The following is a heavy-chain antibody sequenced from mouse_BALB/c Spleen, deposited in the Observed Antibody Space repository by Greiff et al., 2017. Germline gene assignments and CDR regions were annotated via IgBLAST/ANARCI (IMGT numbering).Heavy chain of an antibody. CDR3: ARDRDYYGSSSYYAMDY. D-gene: IGHD1-1*01. CDR1: GFSLTSYG. V-gene: IGHV2-9*02. Sequence: VMLVESGPGLVAPSQSLSITCTVSGFSLTSYGVHWVRQPPGKGLEWLGVIWAGGSTNYNSALMSRLSISKDNSKSQVFLKMNSLQTDDTAMYYCARDRDYYGSSSYYAMDYWGQGTSVTVSS. J-gene: IGHJ4*01. CDR2: IWAGGST.